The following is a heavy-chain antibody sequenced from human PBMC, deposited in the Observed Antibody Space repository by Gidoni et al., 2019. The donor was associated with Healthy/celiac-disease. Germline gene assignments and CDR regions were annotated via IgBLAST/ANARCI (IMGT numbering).Heavy chain of an antibody. J-gene: IGHJ5*02. CDR3: ARVGFPTHCGWFDP. CDR2: IIPIFGTA. V-gene: IGHV1-69*01. Sequence: QVQPVQAGAEVKKPGSSVKVSCKASGGTFSSNATSWVRQAPGQGLEWMGGIIPIFGTANYAQKFQSRVTITADQSTSTAYMELSSLRSGDTAVYYCARVGFPTHCGWFDPWGQGTLVTVSS. D-gene: IGHD2-2*03. CDR1: GGTFSSNA.